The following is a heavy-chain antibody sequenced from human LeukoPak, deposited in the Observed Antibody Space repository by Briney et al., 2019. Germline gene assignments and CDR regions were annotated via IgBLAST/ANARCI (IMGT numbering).Heavy chain of an antibody. CDR1: GFTFSSYD. CDR3: ARPHHTFGGGRGAFDY. D-gene: IGHD3-16*01. V-gene: IGHV3-48*03. Sequence: LAGGPLRLSCAASGFTFSSYDMNWVRQAPGKGLEWVSYISNSGSSIYYADSVKGRFTISRDNAKNSLYLQMNSLRAEDTAVYYCARPHHTFGGGRGAFDYWGQGTLVTVSS. J-gene: IGHJ4*02. CDR2: ISNSGSSI.